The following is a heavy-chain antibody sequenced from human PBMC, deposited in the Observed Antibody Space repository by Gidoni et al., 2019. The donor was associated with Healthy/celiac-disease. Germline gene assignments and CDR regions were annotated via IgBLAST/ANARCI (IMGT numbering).Heavy chain of an antibody. Sequence: QLQLQESRPGLVTPSETLSLTCPVSGGSISSSRYYWGWIRQPPGKGLEWIGSIYYSGSTYYNPSLKSRVTISVDTSKNQFSLKLSSVTAADTAVYYCARSHYDSSGYPTDDAFDIWGQGTMVTVSS. D-gene: IGHD3-22*01. J-gene: IGHJ3*02. CDR3: ARSHYDSSGYPTDDAFDI. CDR1: GGSISSSRYY. CDR2: IYYSGST. V-gene: IGHV4-39*01.